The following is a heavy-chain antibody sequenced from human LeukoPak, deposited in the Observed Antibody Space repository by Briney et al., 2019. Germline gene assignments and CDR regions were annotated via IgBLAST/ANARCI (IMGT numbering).Heavy chain of an antibody. J-gene: IGHJ1*01. CDR3: ALLGAAGREYFQH. CDR2: VYSGGST. CDR1: GFTVSSTD. D-gene: IGHD6-13*01. Sequence: GGSLRLSCAASGFTVSSTDMSWVRQAPGKGLEWVSAVYSGGSTFYADSVKGRFTISRDNSKNTLYLQISSLRAEDTAVYYCALLGAAGREYFQHWGQGTLVTVSS. V-gene: IGHV3-53*01.